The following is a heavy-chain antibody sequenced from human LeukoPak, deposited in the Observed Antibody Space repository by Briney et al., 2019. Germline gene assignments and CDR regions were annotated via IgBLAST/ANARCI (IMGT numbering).Heavy chain of an antibody. J-gene: IGHJ4*02. CDR2: IYHSGST. D-gene: IGHD6-6*01. CDR3: ARDVGYSSSSGAFDY. Sequence: SETLSLTCAVYGGSISSSNWWSWVRQPPGKGLEWIGEIYHSGSTNYNPSLKSRVTISVDTSKNQFSLKLSSVTAADTAVYYCARDVGYSSSSGAFDYWGQGTLVTVSS. V-gene: IGHV4-4*02. CDR1: GGSISSSNW.